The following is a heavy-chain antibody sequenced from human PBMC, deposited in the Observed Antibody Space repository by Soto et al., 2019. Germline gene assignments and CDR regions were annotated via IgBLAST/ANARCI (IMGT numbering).Heavy chain of an antibody. V-gene: IGHV3-72*01. Sequence: EVQLAGSGGGLVQPGGSLRLSCAASGFPFSDHYMDWVRQAPGKGLEWVGRSRDKVHSHTTEYAASVKGRFTISRGDSENSLYLQMNSLKTEDTAVYYCARGVVSTGYFDYWGQGTLVTVSS. CDR1: GFPFSDHY. CDR2: SRDKVHSHTT. J-gene: IGHJ4*02. CDR3: ARGVVSTGYFDY. D-gene: IGHD5-12*01.